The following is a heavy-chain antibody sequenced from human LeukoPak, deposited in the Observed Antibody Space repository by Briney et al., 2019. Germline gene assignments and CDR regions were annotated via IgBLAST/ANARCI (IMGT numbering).Heavy chain of an antibody. CDR1: GYTFTSYG. Sequence: ASVKVSCKASGYTFTSYGISWVRQAPGQGLEWMGWISAYNGNTNYAQKLQGRVTMTTDTSTSTAYMELRSLRAEDTAVYYCAKNGEAFNWLPNWFDPWGQGTLVTVSS. J-gene: IGHJ5*02. CDR3: AKNGEAFNWLPNWFDP. CDR2: ISAYNGNT. V-gene: IGHV1-18*01. D-gene: IGHD3-9*01.